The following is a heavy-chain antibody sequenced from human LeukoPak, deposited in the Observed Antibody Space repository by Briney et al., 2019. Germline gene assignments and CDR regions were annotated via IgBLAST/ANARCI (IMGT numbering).Heavy chain of an antibody. CDR1: GSTLTELC. CDR3: ICKESALVDY. J-gene: IGHJ4*02. D-gene: IGHD5-18*01. CDR2: FDPEDGET. Sequence: ASVKVSCKVSGSTLTELCMHWVRQAPGKGLEWMGGFDPEDGETIYAQKFQGRVTMTEDTSTDTAYMELSSLRSEDTAVYYCICKESALVDYWGQGTLVTVSS. V-gene: IGHV1-24*01.